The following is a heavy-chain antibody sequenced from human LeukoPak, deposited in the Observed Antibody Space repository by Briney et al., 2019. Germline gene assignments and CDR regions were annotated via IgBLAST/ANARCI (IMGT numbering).Heavy chain of an antibody. V-gene: IGHV1-2*02. J-gene: IGHJ3*02. Sequence: GASVKVSCKASGYTFTGYYMHWVRQAPGQGLEWMGWINPNSGGTNYAQKFQGRVTMTRDTSISTAYMELSRLRSDDTAVYYCARDLSSSWYEDAFDIWGQGTMVTVSS. D-gene: IGHD6-13*01. CDR1: GYTFTGYY. CDR2: INPNSGGT. CDR3: ARDLSSSWYEDAFDI.